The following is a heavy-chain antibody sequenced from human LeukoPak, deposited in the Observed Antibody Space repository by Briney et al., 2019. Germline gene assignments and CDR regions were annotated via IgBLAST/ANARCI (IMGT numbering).Heavy chain of an antibody. Sequence: SETLSLTCTVSGGSISSTTYYWAWIRQPPGKGLEWIGSIYKTGSTNYSPSLKSRVFISVDTSNNQFSLNLSSVTAADTAVYYCARHWRTTRYSSSWFDPWGQGTLVTVSS. V-gene: IGHV4-39*01. D-gene: IGHD6-13*01. CDR3: ARHWRTTRYSSSWFDP. CDR1: GGSISSTTYY. CDR2: IYKTGST. J-gene: IGHJ5*02.